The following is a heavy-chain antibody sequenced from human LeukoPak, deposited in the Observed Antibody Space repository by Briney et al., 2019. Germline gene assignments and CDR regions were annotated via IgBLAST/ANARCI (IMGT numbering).Heavy chain of an antibody. CDR1: GGSISSYY. Sequence: SETLSLTCTVSGGSISSYYWSWIRQPPGKGLEWIGYIYTSGSTNYNPSLKSRVTISVDTSKNQFSLKLSSVTAADTAVYYCARHSNWAWFDPWGQGTLVTVSS. J-gene: IGHJ5*02. CDR2: IYTSGST. V-gene: IGHV4-4*09. CDR3: ARHSNWAWFDP. D-gene: IGHD1-1*01.